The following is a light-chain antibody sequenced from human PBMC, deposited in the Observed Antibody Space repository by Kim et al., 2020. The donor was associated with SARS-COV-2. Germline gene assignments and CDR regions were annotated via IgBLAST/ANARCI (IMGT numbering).Light chain of an antibody. V-gene: IGLV4-69*01. CDR2: LNSDGSH. CDR3: QTWGTGIRV. Sequence: QPVLTQSPSASASLGASVKLTCTLTIGHSSYAIAWHQQQPEKGPRYLMKLNSDGSHSKGDGIHDRFSGSSSGAERYLTISSLQSEDEADYYCQTWGTGIRVFGTGTKVTVL. J-gene: IGLJ1*01. CDR1: IGHSSYA.